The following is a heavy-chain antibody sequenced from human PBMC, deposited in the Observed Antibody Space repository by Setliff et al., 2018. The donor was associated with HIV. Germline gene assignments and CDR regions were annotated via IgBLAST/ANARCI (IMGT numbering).Heavy chain of an antibody. CDR1: GYTFTSNH. CDR2: INPSGGDT. J-gene: IGHJ1*01. Sequence: ASVKVSCKASGYTFTSNHMHWGRQAPGQGLEWMGTINPSGGDTIYAPEFQGRLTMTEDTSTDTAYMELSSLRSDDTAMYYCATDPGYSSTWYSESFQHWGQGTLVTVSS. D-gene: IGHD6-13*01. V-gene: IGHV1-46*01. CDR3: ATDPGYSSTWYSESFQH.